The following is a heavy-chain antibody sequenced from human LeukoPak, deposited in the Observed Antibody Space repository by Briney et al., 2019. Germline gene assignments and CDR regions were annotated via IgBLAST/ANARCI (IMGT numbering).Heavy chain of an antibody. D-gene: IGHD6-19*01. J-gene: IGHJ6*02. CDR2: IWYDGSNK. CDR3: ARGTQWLERYYYGMDV. CDR1: GFTFSSYG. V-gene: IGHV3-33*01. Sequence: GGSLRLSRAASGFTFSSYGMHWVRQAPGKGLEWVAVIWYDGSNKYYADSVKGRFTISRDNSKNTLYLQMNSLRAEDTAVYYCARGTQWLERYYYGMDVWGQGTTVTVSS.